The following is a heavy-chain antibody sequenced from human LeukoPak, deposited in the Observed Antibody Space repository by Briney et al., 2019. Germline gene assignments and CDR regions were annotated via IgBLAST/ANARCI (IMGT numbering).Heavy chain of an antibody. CDR1: GFTFSSYW. D-gene: IGHD2/OR15-2a*01. V-gene: IGHV3-7*01. CDR3: ARTLGFFECNNWFDP. J-gene: IGHJ5*02. CDR2: IKQDGSEK. Sequence: GGSLRLSCAASGFTFSSYWMSWVRQAPGKGLEWVANIKQDGSEKYYVDSVKGRFTISRDNAKNSLYLQMNSLRAEDTAVYYCARTLGFFECNNWFDPWGQGTLVTVSS.